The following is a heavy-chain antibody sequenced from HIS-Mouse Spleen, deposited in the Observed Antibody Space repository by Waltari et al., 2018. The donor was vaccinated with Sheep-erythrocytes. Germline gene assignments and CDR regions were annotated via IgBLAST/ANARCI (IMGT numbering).Heavy chain of an antibody. V-gene: IGHV1-69*04. CDR1: GGTFSSYA. Sequence: QVQLVQSGAEVKKPGSSVKVSCKASGGTFSSYAISWVRQAPGQGLEWMGRRIPSLGIGNYEQKCQGRVTITADKSTSTAYMELSSLRSEDTAVYYCAQTGATTPHFDYWGQGTLVTVSS. CDR2: RIPSLGIG. J-gene: IGHJ4*02. D-gene: IGHD1-26*01. CDR3: AQTGATTPHFDY.